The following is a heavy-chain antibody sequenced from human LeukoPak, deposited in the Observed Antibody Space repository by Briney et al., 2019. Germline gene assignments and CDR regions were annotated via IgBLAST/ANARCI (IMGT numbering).Heavy chain of an antibody. CDR2: INWDGDNT. CDR1: GFRFDDYG. V-gene: IGHV3-20*04. J-gene: IGHJ4*02. Sequence: PGGSLRLSCKHSGFRFDDYGTCSVRQVPGTGLEWVCGINWDGDNTQCADSVKGRFSVSRDNAKNSLFLQMSSLRVEDTALYYCARDVSSNWYSFNIWGQGTQVTVTS. D-gene: IGHD6-13*01. CDR3: ARDVSSNWYSFNI.